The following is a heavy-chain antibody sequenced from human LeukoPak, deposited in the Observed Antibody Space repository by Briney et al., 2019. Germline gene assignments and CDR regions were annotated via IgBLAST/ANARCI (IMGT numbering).Heavy chain of an antibody. J-gene: IGHJ6*03. CDR1: GYTFTGYY. CDR3: ARAVLGGPTVYYNYYHMDV. D-gene: IGHD1-26*01. Sequence: ASVKVSCKASGYTFTGYYMHWVRQAPGQGLEWMGWINPKSGGTNYAQKFQGRVTMSRDTSISTAYMELRSLRSDDTAVYFCARAVLGGPTVYYNYYHMDVWGKGTTVTVSS. V-gene: IGHV1-2*02. CDR2: INPKSGGT.